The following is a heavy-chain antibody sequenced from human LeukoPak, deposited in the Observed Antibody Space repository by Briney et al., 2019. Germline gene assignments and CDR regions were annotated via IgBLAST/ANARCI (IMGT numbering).Heavy chain of an antibody. D-gene: IGHD3-10*01. CDR3: ARELGAPDDY. CDR1: GFTFSKYW. CDR2: INADGTGT. J-gene: IGHJ4*02. Sequence: GGSLRLSCASLGFTFSKYWMHWVRQAPGKGLVWVSRINADGTGTNYADSVKGRFTISRDNAKNTLYLQMNSLRAEDTAVYLCARELGAPDDYWGQGTPVTVSS. V-gene: IGHV3-74*01.